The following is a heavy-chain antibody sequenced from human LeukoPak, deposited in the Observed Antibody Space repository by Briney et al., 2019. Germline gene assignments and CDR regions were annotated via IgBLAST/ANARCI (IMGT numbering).Heavy chain of an antibody. Sequence: GGSLRLSCAASGFTFSSYGMHWVRQAPGKGLDWVAFIRYDGSNKYYADSVKGRFTISRDNSKNTLYLRMNSLRAEDTAVYYCAKRGTVHVVDTAMAGGLSFDYWGQGTLVTVSS. V-gene: IGHV3-30*02. CDR1: GFTFSSYG. D-gene: IGHD5-18*01. J-gene: IGHJ4*02. CDR3: AKRGTVHVVDTAMAGGLSFDY. CDR2: IRYDGSNK.